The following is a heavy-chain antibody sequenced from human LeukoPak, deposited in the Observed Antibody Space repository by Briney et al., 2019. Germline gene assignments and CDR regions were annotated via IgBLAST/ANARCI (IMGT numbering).Heavy chain of an antibody. CDR2: IDHSGRT. CDR3: AREGRSRTNTGGDLDY. V-gene: IGHV4-34*01. J-gene: IGHJ4*02. D-gene: IGHD3-16*01. CDR1: GGSFTAYY. Sequence: SETLSLTCGVYGGSFTAYYWSWIRQSPGKGLEWIGEIDHSGRTNYNPSLKSRVSMSVDTSTNQFSLRLRSVAAADTAVYYCAREGRSRTNTGGDLDYWGQGTLVTVSS.